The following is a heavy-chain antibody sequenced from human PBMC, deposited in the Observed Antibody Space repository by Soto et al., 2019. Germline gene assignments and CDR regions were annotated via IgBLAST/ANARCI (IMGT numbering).Heavy chain of an antibody. CDR2: ISGSGGST. CDR3: AKVLSSIAARPHYYYYYMDV. V-gene: IGHV3-23*01. J-gene: IGHJ6*03. CDR1: GFTFSSYS. Sequence: PGGSLRLSCAASGFTFSSYSMNWVRQAPGKGLEWVSAISGSGGSTYYADSVKGRFTISRDNSKNTLYLQMNSLRAEDTAVYYCAKVLSSIAARPHYYYYYMDVWGKGTTVTVSS. D-gene: IGHD6-6*01.